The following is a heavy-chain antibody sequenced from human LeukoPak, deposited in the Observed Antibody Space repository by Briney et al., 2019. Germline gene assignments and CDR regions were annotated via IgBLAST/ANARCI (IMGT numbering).Heavy chain of an antibody. CDR3: TLYNY. J-gene: IGHJ4*02. D-gene: IGHD2-2*02. Sequence: GASVKVSCKASGYTFSNHDMHWVRQAPGQRLEWMGWINPGSGITKYSQEFQDRITITRDTSASTAYMELNSLTSEDMAIYYCTLYNYWGQGTLVTVSS. V-gene: IGHV1-3*03. CDR2: INPGSGIT. CDR1: GYTFSNHD.